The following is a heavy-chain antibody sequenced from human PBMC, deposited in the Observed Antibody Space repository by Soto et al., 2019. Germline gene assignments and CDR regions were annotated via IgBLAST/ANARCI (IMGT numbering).Heavy chain of an antibody. V-gene: IGHV3-15*07. CDR1: GFTFSDAW. D-gene: IGHD6-13*01. Sequence: EVQLVESGGDLVKPGGSLRLSCGASGFTFSDAWMKWVRQAPGKGLEWVGRIKSKSDGGTTDHSSPVKGRFIISRDDSKNTLYLQMNSLKMGHTAMYYCTTIAPIIGYSSSWGQGALDTVSS. CDR3: TTIAPIIGYSSS. J-gene: IGHJ4*02. CDR2: IKSKSDGGTT.